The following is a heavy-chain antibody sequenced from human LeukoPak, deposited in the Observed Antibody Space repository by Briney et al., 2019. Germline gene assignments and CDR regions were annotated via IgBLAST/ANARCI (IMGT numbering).Heavy chain of an antibody. CDR3: ARAGTGDNYYYGMDV. CDR2: IYYSGST. V-gene: IGHV4-59*08. D-gene: IGHD7-27*01. Sequence: SETLSLTCTVSGGSISSYYWSWIRQPPGKGLEWIGYIYYSGSTNYNPSLKSRVTISVDTSKNQFSLKLSSVTAADTAVYYCARAGTGDNYYYGMDVWGQGTTVTVSS. J-gene: IGHJ6*02. CDR1: GGSISSYY.